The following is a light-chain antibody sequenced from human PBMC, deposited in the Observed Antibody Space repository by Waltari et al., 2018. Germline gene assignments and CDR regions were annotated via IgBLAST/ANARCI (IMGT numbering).Light chain of an antibody. CDR2: GNN. CDR1: SGSIGSNY. Sequence: NFMLTQPPSVSESPGKTVTISCTRHSGSIGSNYVQWYQQRPGSAPISVIYGNNQRPSGVPDRFSGSIDSSSNSASLTISGLKTEDEGDYFCQSYDSNNHVVFGGGTHLTVL. V-gene: IGLV6-57*04. CDR3: QSYDSNNHVV. J-gene: IGLJ7*01.